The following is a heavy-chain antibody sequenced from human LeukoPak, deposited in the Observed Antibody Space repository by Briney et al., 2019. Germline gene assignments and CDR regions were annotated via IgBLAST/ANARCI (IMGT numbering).Heavy chain of an antibody. J-gene: IGHJ4*02. V-gene: IGHV4-34*01. Sequence: SETLSLTCAVYGGSFSGYYWSWIRQPPGKGLEWIGEINHSGSTNYNPSLKSRVTISVDTSKNQFSLKLSSVTAADTAVYYCARVGSSGWEYFDYWGQGTLVTVSS. CDR1: GGSFSGYY. CDR3: ARVGSSGWEYFDY. D-gene: IGHD6-19*01. CDR2: INHSGST.